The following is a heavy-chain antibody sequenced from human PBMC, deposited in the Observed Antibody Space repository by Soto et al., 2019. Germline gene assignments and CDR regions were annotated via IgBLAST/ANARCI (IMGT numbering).Heavy chain of an antibody. J-gene: IGHJ6*02. D-gene: IGHD2-2*02. CDR3: ASLGYCSSTSCYTVPYYYYGMDV. CDR2: INPNSGGT. Sequence: GASLKVYCKASGYTFTGYYMHWVRQAPGQGLEWMGWINPNSGGTNYAQKFQGRVTMTRDTSISTAYMELSRLRSDDTAVYYCASLGYCSSTSCYTVPYYYYGMDVWGQGTTVTVSS. CDR1: GYTFTGYY. V-gene: IGHV1-2*02.